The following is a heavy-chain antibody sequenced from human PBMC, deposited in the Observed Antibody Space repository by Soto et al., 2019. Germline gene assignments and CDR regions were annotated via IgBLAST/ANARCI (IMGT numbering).Heavy chain of an antibody. D-gene: IGHD3-10*01. J-gene: IGHJ4*02. CDR1: GFTFSSYG. Sequence: GSLRLSCAASGFTFSSYGMHWVRQAPGKGLEWVAVIWYDGSNKYYADSVKGRFTISRDNSKNTLYLQMNSLRAEDTEVNNCARGGRDRGFRDYWGQGPLVTVSS. CDR3: ARGGRDRGFRDY. V-gene: IGHV3-33*01. CDR2: IWYDGSNK.